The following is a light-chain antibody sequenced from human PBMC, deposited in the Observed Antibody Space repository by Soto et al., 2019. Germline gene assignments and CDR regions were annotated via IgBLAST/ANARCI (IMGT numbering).Light chain of an antibody. CDR2: GAS. J-gene: IGKJ5*01. Sequence: EIVLTQSPGTLSLSPGGRATLSCRARQSVSSSYLGWYQQKPGQALRLLIYGASSRATGIPDRFSGSGSGTDFTLTISRLEPEDFAVYYCHHYGSSPITFGQGTRL. V-gene: IGKV3-20*01. CDR3: HHYGSSPIT. CDR1: QSVSSSY.